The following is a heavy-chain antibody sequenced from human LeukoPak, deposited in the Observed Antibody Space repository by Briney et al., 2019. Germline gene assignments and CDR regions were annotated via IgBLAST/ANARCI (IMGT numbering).Heavy chain of an antibody. D-gene: IGHD1-14*01. V-gene: IGHV1-2*02. CDR2: INPNSGGT. J-gene: IGHJ5*02. CDR3: ARDVGPDEYRRVNWFDP. Sequence: ASVKVSCKASGYTFTGYYMHWVRQAPGLGLEWMGWINPNSGGTNYAQKFQGRVTMTRDTPISTAYMELSRLRSDDTAVYYCARDVGPDEYRRVNWFDPWGQGTLVTVSS. CDR1: GYTFTGYY.